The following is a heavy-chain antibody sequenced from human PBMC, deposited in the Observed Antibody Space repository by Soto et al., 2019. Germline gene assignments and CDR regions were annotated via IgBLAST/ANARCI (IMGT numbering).Heavy chain of an antibody. CDR1: GYSFTNYG. Sequence: QDQLVQSGGEVKKPGASVKVSCKASGYSFTNYGITWVRQAPGQGFEWMGWISAYNGDTNYAQKLQGRVTMTTDASTSTGYLELGSLRSGDTAVYYCARDRGVAPPVAGNTHYYYYMDVWGKGTTVTVSS. D-gene: IGHD6-19*01. CDR3: ARDRGVAPPVAGNTHYYYYMDV. CDR2: ISAYNGDT. V-gene: IGHV1-18*01. J-gene: IGHJ6*03.